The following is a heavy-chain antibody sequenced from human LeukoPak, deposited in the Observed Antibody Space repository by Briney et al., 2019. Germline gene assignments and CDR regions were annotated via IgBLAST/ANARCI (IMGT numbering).Heavy chain of an antibody. CDR3: AREREGSGSYYNPYFDY. V-gene: IGHV4-39*07. CDR1: GGSISSSSYY. Sequence: SETLSLTCTVSGGSISSSSYYWGWIRQPPGKGLEWIGSIYYSGSTYYNPSLKSRVTISVDTSKNQFSLKLSSVTAADTAVYYCAREREGSGSYYNPYFDYWGQGTLVTVSS. J-gene: IGHJ4*02. CDR2: IYYSGST. D-gene: IGHD3-10*01.